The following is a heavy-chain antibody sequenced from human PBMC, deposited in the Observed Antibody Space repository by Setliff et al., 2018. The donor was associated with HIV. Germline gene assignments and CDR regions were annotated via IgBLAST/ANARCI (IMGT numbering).Heavy chain of an antibody. CDR3: ARAVHSPSTYYYVFDY. V-gene: IGHV4-38-2*02. CDR2: IYPRGAGTS. D-gene: IGHD3-22*01. Sequence: ETLSLTCSVSGYSISNAYYWGWFRQPPGKGLQYIGSIYPRGAGTSYYNPSLKSRVTISVDKSKNQFSLKLSSVTAADTAVYYCARAVHSPSTYYYVFDYWVQGTLGTVS. CDR1: GYSISNAYY. J-gene: IGHJ4*02.